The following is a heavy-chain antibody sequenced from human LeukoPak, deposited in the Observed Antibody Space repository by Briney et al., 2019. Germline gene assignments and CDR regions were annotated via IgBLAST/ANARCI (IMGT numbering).Heavy chain of an antibody. J-gene: IGHJ4*02. CDR1: GGSIYNYY. V-gene: IGHV4-59*01. D-gene: IGHD3-10*01. CDR3: ARDQDYYGSGSYGPDY. Sequence: PSETLSLTCAVSGGSIYNYYWSWIRQPPGKGLEWIGYIYHTGSTNYNPSLKSRITISVDTSKNQFSLKLNSVTAADTAVYYCARDQDYYGSGSYGPDYWGQGTLVTVSS. CDR2: IYHTGST.